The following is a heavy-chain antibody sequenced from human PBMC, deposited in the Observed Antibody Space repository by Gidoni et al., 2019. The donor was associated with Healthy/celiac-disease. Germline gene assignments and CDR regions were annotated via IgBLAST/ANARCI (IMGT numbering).Heavy chain of an antibody. CDR3: AGGSDGSFDY. D-gene: IGHD3-16*01. Sequence: QVQLVQSGAEVKKPGSSVKVSCMASGGTFSSYAISWVRQAPGQGLEWMGSIIPILGIANYAQKFQGRVTITADKSTSTAYRELSSLGSEDTAVYYCAGGSDGSFDYWGQGTLVTVSS. J-gene: IGHJ4*02. CDR1: GGTFSSYA. V-gene: IGHV1-69*04. CDR2: IIPILGIA.